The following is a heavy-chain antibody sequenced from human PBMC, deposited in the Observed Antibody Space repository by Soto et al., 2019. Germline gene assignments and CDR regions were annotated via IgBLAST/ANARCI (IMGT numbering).Heavy chain of an antibody. D-gene: IGHD3-9*01. J-gene: IGHJ4*02. CDR1: GDYIKSDKYY. CDR3: ARLEGLATISYYFDF. CDR2: TYYRGNT. Sequence: SETLSLTCSVSGDYIKSDKYYWGWIRQPPGKGLEWKGSTYYRGNTYYNPSLQTRVTISLDKSKSQFSLKLNSVTAADSAVYFCARLEGLATISYYFDFWGQGALVTVSS. V-gene: IGHV4-39*01.